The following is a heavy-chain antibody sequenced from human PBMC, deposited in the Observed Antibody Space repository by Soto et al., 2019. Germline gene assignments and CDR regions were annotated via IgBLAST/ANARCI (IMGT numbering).Heavy chain of an antibody. CDR3: ARGVASYGRVWFDP. CDR1: GGSISSGGYY. D-gene: IGHD3-3*01. CDR2: IYYSGST. J-gene: IGHJ5*02. Sequence: QVQLQESGPGLVKPSQTLSITCTVSGGSISSGGYYWSWIRQHPGKGLEWIGYIYYSGSTYYNPSLKSRVTISVDTSKNQFSLKLSSVTAADTAVYYCARGVASYGRVWFDPWGQGTLVTVSS. V-gene: IGHV4-31*03.